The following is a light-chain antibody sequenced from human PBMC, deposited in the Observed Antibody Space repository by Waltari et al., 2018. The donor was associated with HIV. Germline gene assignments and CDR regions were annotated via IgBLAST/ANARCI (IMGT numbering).Light chain of an antibody. Sequence: SYELTQAPSLSVPPGQTAKITCSGDTLSKHYVYWYQHKVGQAPVMIISKDSGRIAGMPTRFSASSSGTTATLIISGVLAEDEADYYCQSAHSSATIFGGGTRLTVL. CDR3: QSAHSSATI. CDR2: KDS. J-gene: IGLJ2*01. CDR1: TLSKHY. V-gene: IGLV3-25*03.